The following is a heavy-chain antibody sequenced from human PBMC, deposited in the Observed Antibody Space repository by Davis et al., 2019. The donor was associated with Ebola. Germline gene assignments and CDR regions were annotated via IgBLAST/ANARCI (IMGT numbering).Heavy chain of an antibody. V-gene: IGHV4-38-2*02. CDR2: IYHSGST. CDR1: GYSISSGYY. Sequence: PSETLSLTCTVSGYSISSGYYWGWIRQPPGKGLEWIGSIYHSGSTYYNPSLKSRVTISVDTSKNQFSLKLSSVTAADTAVYYCARGIAVAGDIFDYWGQGTLVTVSS. J-gene: IGHJ4*02. CDR3: ARGIAVAGDIFDY. D-gene: IGHD6-19*01.